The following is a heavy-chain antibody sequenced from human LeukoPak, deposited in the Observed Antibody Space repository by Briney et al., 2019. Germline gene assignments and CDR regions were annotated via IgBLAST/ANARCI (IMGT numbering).Heavy chain of an antibody. Sequence: GGSLRLSCAASGFTFDDYAMHWVRQAPGKGLEWVSGISWNSGSIGYADSVKGRFTISRDNAKNSLYLQMNSLRAEDTALYYCAKDHRDSSGSHAFDIRGQGTMVTVSS. V-gene: IGHV3-9*01. CDR1: GFTFDDYA. D-gene: IGHD3-22*01. J-gene: IGHJ3*02. CDR2: ISWNSGSI. CDR3: AKDHRDSSGSHAFDI.